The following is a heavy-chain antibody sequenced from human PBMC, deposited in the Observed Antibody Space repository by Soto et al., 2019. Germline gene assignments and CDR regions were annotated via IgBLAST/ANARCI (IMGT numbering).Heavy chain of an antibody. CDR2: IWYDGSNK. CDR1: GFTFSSYG. D-gene: IGHD2-2*02. J-gene: IGHJ4*02. CDR3: ARQLVPAAITNMVDY. V-gene: IGHV3-33*01. Sequence: GGSLRLSCAASGFTFSSYGMHWVRQAPGKGLEWVAVIWYDGSNKYYADSVKGRFTISRDNSKNTLYLQMNSLRAEDTAVYYCARQLVPAAITNMVDYWGQGTLVTVS.